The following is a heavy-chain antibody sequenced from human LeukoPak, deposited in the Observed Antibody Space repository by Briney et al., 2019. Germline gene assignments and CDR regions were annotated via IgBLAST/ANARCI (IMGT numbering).Heavy chain of an antibody. Sequence: ASVKVSCKASGYTFTSHYVHWVRQAPGQGLEWMGVIHPSGGSTSYAQKLQGRVTMTTDTSTSTVSVELSSLRSEDTAVYYCARATLDAAIVYWSFDLWGSGTLVTV. J-gene: IGHJ2*01. D-gene: IGHD5-18*01. CDR1: GYTFTSHY. V-gene: IGHV1-46*01. CDR3: ARATLDAAIVYWSFDL. CDR2: IHPSGGST.